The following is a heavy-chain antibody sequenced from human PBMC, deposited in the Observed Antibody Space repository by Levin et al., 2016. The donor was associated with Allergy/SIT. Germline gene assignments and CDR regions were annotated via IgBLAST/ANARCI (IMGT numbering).Heavy chain of an antibody. Sequence: SETLSLTCTVSGGSISSSSYYWGRIRQPPGKGLEWIGSIYYSGSTYYNPSLKSRVTISVDTSKNQFSLKLSSVTAADTAVYYCARHWGPQSSSGAPFDYWGQGTLVTVSS. CDR2: IYYSGST. D-gene: IGHD2-15*01. V-gene: IGHV4-39*01. J-gene: IGHJ4*02. CDR1: GGSISSSSYY. CDR3: ARHWGPQSSSGAPFDY.